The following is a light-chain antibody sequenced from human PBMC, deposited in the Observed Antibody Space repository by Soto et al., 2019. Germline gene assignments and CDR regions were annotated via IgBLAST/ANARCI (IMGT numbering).Light chain of an antibody. V-gene: IGKV3D-20*01. Sequence: EIVMTQSPATLSVSPGERATLSCGASQSVKTNLAWYQQRPGQAPRLLIYDASTRATGIAARFSGSESGTDLTLTISRLEPEDFAVYYCQQYGSSPQITFGQGTRLEIK. J-gene: IGKJ5*01. CDR3: QQYGSSPQIT. CDR1: QSVKTN. CDR2: DAS.